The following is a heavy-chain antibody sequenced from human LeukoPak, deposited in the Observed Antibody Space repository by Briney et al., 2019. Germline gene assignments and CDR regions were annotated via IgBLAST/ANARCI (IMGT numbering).Heavy chain of an antibody. J-gene: IGHJ5*02. CDR1: GYTFTSYD. Sequence: ASVTVSCKASGYTFTSYDINWVRQATGQGLERMGWMNPNSGNTGYAQKFQGRVTMTRNTSISTAYMELSSLRSEDTAVYYCARAITNPNIAVAGTSKKVNWFDPWGQGTLVTVSS. CDR3: ARAITNPNIAVAGTSKKVNWFDP. V-gene: IGHV1-8*01. D-gene: IGHD6-19*01. CDR2: MNPNSGNT.